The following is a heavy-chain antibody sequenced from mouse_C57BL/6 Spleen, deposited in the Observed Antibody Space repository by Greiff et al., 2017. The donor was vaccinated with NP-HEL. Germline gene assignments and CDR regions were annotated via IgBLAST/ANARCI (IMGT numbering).Heavy chain of an antibody. CDR3: AREVKITTVVGVDY. V-gene: IGHV1-72*01. CDR2: IDPNSGGT. CDR1: GYTFTSYW. D-gene: IGHD1-1*01. J-gene: IGHJ2*01. Sequence: QVQLQQPGAELVKPGASVKLSCKASGYTFTSYWMHWVKQRPGRGLEWIGRIDPNSGGTKSNEKFKSKATLTVDKPSSTAYMQLSSLTSEDSAVYYCAREVKITTVVGVDYWGQGTTLTVSS.